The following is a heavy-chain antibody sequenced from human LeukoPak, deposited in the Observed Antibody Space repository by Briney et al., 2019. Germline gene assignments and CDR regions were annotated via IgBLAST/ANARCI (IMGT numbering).Heavy chain of an antibody. D-gene: IGHD6-19*01. Sequence: PGGSLRLSCAASGFTFSSYGMHWVRQAPGKGLEWVAVISYDGSNKYHADSVKGRFTISRDNSKNTLYLQMNSLRAEDTAVYYCAKAGTVAGLFDYWGQGTLVTVSS. V-gene: IGHV3-30*18. J-gene: IGHJ4*02. CDR3: AKAGTVAGLFDY. CDR1: GFTFSSYG. CDR2: ISYDGSNK.